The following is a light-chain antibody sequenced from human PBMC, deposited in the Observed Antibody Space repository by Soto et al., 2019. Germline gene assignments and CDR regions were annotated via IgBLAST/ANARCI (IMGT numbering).Light chain of an antibody. CDR2: GAF. V-gene: IGKV3-11*01. CDR1: ESVRTS. Sequence: EIVMTQSPATLSASPGERASLSCRASESVRTSLAWYQQKPGQAPRLVIYGAFNRATGIPARFSGSGSGTDFTLTISSLEPEDFAVYYCQQRNIWPPVTFGQGTRLEIK. CDR3: QQRNIWPPVT. J-gene: IGKJ5*01.